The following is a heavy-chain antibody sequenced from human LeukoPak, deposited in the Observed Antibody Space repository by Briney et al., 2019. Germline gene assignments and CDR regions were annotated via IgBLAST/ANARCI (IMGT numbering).Heavy chain of an antibody. J-gene: IGHJ4*02. Sequence: PGGSLRLSCAASGFSVNSNYMSWVRQAPGRGLEWVSGFSGSGSTTYYADSVNGRFTISRDNSKNTLYLQMNSLRAEDTAVYYCARRTEMVATFDYWGQGTLVTVSS. CDR3: ARRTEMVATFDY. CDR1: GFSVNSNY. D-gene: IGHD2-8*01. CDR2: FSGSGSTT. V-gene: IGHV3-23*01.